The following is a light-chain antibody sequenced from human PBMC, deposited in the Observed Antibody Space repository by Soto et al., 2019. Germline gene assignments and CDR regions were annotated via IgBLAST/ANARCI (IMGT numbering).Light chain of an antibody. CDR3: QQYYSTPWT. CDR2: WAS. J-gene: IGKJ1*01. CDR1: QSVLYSSNNKNY. Sequence: DIVMTQSQDSLDVSLGERATINCKSSQSVLYSSNNKNYLAWYQQKPGQPPKLLIYWASTRESGVPDRFSGSGSGTDFTLTISSLQAEDVAVYYCQQYYSTPWTFGQGTKVDIK. V-gene: IGKV4-1*01.